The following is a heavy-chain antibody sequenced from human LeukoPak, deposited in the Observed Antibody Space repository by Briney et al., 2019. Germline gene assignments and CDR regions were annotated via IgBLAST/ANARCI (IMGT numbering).Heavy chain of an antibody. D-gene: IGHD3-10*01. V-gene: IGHV4-34*01. Sequence: SETLSLTCAVYGGSFSDYYWSWIHQSPGKGLEWIAEINHSGSSKYNPSLKSRVTISADTSKNQFSLKLTSVTAADTAVYYCAAVPESYYTLYYFNYWGQGTLVTVSS. CDR1: GGSFSDYY. CDR2: INHSGSS. CDR3: AAVPESYYTLYYFNY. J-gene: IGHJ4*02.